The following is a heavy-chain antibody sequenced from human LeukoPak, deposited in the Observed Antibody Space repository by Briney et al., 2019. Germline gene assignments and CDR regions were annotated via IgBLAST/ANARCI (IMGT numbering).Heavy chain of an antibody. Sequence: GASVKVSCKASGYPFTGYHVQWVRQAPGQGLEWMGRIYPDSGETIYAQKFQGRVTMTRDTSISTAYMELSRLTSDDTAVYYCAVLGSRMKQRIDPWGQGTPVTVSS. V-gene: IGHV1-2*02. CDR1: GYPFTGYH. CDR3: AVLGSRMKQRIDP. D-gene: IGHD2-8*02. J-gene: IGHJ5*02. CDR2: IYPDSGET.